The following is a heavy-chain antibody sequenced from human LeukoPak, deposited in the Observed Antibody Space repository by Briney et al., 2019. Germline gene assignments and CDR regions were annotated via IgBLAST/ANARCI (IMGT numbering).Heavy chain of an antibody. D-gene: IGHD5-18*01. J-gene: IGHJ4*02. CDR3: ALTGYSYGSSGFDY. Sequence: SETLSLTCTVPGGSISSGGYYWSWIRQHPGKGLEWIGYIYYSGSTYYNPSLKSRVTMSVDTSKNQFSLKLSSVTAADTAVYYCALTGYSYGSSGFDYWGQGTLVTVSS. V-gene: IGHV4-31*03. CDR1: GGSISSGGYY. CDR2: IYYSGST.